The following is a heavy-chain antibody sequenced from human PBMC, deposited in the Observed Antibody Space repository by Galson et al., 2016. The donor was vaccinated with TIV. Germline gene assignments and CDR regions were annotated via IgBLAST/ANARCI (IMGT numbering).Heavy chain of an antibody. CDR2: ILPIVGIT. V-gene: IGHV1-69*02. Sequence: SVKVSCKASGGTLSRHTISWVRQAPGQGLEWMGRILPIVGITNYAQKLQGRVTIIADRFTSTVSMELSGLTSDDTAAYYFATETGSSGMDVWDQGTTVTVSS. CDR1: GGTLSRHT. J-gene: IGHJ6*02. CDR3: ATETGSSGMDV. D-gene: IGHD3-10*01.